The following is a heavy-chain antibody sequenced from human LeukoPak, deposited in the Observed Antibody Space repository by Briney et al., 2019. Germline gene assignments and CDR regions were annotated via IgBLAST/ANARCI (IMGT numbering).Heavy chain of an antibody. V-gene: IGHV5-51*03. Sequence: GESLKISCKGSGYSFTSYWIGWVRQMPGKGLEWMGIIYPGDSDTRYSPSFQGQVTISADKSISTAYLQWSSLKASDTAMYYCARRSSSLGYYYYMDVWGKGTTVTASS. D-gene: IGHD6-13*01. CDR2: IYPGDSDT. J-gene: IGHJ6*03. CDR3: ARRSSSLGYYYYMDV. CDR1: GYSFTSYW.